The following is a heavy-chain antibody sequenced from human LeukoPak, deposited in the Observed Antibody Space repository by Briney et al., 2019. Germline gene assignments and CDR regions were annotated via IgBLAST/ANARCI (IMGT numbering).Heavy chain of an antibody. Sequence: GGSLRLSCAASGFTVSSNYMNWVRQAPGKGLEWVSVIYSGGSTYYADSVKGRFTISRDNSKNTLYLQMNSLRAEDTAVYYCARDSYYGSYYFDYWGQGTLVTVSS. V-gene: IGHV3-66*01. D-gene: IGHD3-10*01. CDR2: IYSGGST. CDR1: GFTVSSNY. CDR3: ARDSYYGSYYFDY. J-gene: IGHJ4*02.